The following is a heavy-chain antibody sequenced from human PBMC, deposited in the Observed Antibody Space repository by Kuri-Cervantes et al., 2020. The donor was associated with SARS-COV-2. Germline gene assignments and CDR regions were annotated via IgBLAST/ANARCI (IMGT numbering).Heavy chain of an antibody. CDR2: MNPNSGNA. D-gene: IGHD2-2*01. CDR1: GYTFTSYD. V-gene: IGHV1-8*01. CDR3: ARLGYCSTTSCCDLNWFDP. Sequence: ASVKVSCKASGYTFTSYDINWVRQATGQGLEWMGWMNPNSGNAGYAQKFQGRVTMTRNTSISTAYMELSSLRSEDTAVYYCARLGYCSTTSCCDLNWFDPWGHGTLVTVSS. J-gene: IGHJ5*02.